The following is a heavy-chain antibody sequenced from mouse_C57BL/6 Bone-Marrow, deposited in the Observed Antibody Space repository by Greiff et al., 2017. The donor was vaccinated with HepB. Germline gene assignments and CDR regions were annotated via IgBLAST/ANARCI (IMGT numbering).Heavy chain of an antibody. CDR3: ARILDYYGSRLWYFDV. D-gene: IGHD1-1*01. V-gene: IGHV1-81*01. CDR1: GYTFTSYG. J-gene: IGHJ1*03. CDR2: IYPRSGNT. Sequence: VKLVESGAELARPGASVKLSCKASGYTFTSYGISWVKQRTGQGLEWIGEIYPRSGNTYYNEKFKGKATLTADKSSSTAYMELRSLTSEDSAVYFCARILDYYGSRLWYFDVWGTGTTVTVSS.